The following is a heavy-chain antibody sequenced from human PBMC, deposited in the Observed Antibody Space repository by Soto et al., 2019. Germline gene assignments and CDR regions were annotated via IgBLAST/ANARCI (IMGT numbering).Heavy chain of an antibody. CDR1: GDSTTSDAYY. CDR2: IYYRGYT. Sequence: QLQLRESGPGLVKPSETLSLTCSVSGDSTTSDAYYWGWIRQPPGKGLEWLGSIYYRGYTYYNPSLNSRATISVDRSRNQFSLNLRSVTAAATAVYYCVSGTSFYDVLTGYYVDRWFDPWGQGTLVTVSS. V-gene: IGHV4-39*01. D-gene: IGHD3-9*01. CDR3: VSGTSFYDVLTGYYVDRWFDP. J-gene: IGHJ5*02.